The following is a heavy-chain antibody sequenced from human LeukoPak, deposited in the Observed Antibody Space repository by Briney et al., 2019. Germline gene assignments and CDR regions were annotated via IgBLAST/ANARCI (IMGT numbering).Heavy chain of an antibody. CDR1: GYTFTGYY. D-gene: IGHD6-13*01. V-gene: IGHV1-2*04. CDR3: ARAYSSSWINCFRP. CDR2: INPNSGGT. Sequence: WASVKVSCKASGYTFTGYYMHWERQAPGQGLEWMGWINPNSGGTNYAQKFQGWVTMTRDTSISTAYMELSRLRSDDTAVYYCARAYSSSWINCFRPWGQGTLVTVSS. J-gene: IGHJ5*02.